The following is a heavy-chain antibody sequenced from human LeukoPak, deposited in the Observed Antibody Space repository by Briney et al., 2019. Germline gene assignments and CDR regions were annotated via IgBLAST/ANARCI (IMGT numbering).Heavy chain of an antibody. J-gene: IGHJ4*02. CDR1: GGSISSSNW. CDR3: ASKVAGFFYFDY. D-gene: IGHD6-19*01. CDR2: IYHSGST. V-gene: IGHV4-4*02. Sequence: SETLSLTCAVSGGSISSSNWWSWVRQPPGKGLEWIGEIYHSGSTNYNPSLKSRVTISVDKSKDQFSLKLSSVTAADTAVYYCASKVAGFFYFDYWGQGTLVTVSS.